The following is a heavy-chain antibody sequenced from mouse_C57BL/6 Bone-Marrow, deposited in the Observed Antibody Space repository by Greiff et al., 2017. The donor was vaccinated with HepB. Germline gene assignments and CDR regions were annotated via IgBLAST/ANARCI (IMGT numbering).Heavy chain of an antibody. CDR3: ARAVYYGSLYYFDY. V-gene: IGHV3-6*01. D-gene: IGHD1-1*01. CDR2: ISYDGSN. J-gene: IGHJ2*01. Sequence: DVKLVESGPGLVKPSQSLSLTCSVTGYSITSGYYWNWIRQFPGNKLEWMGYISYDGSNNYNPSLKNRISITRDTSKNQFFLKLNSVTTEDTATYYCARAVYYGSLYYFDYWGQGTTLTVSS. CDR1: GYSITSGYY.